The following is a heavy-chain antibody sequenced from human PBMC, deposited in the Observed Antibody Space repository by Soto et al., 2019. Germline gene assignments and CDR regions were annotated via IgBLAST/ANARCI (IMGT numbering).Heavy chain of an antibody. V-gene: IGHV3-30*18. Sequence: GGSLRLSCAASGFSFSSYCMHWVRQAPGKGQEWVAVISYDGSNKYYADSVKGRFTISRDNSKNTLYLQMNSLRAEDTAVYYCAKPVEDSSGYYYYYYGMDVWGQGTTVTVSS. J-gene: IGHJ6*02. CDR2: ISYDGSNK. CDR1: GFSFSSYC. CDR3: AKPVEDSSGYYYYYYGMDV. D-gene: IGHD3-22*01.